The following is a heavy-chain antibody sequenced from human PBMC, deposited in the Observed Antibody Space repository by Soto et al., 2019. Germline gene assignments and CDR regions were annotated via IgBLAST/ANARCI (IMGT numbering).Heavy chain of an antibody. Sequence: QVQLQQWGAGLLKPSETLSLTCAVYGGSFSGYYWSWIRQPPGKGLEWIGEINHSGSTNYNPSLKRRVTIAVDTSKNQFPLKLSSVTAADTAVYYCARGRSIIVVGPAAMHAFDIWGQGTMVTVSS. J-gene: IGHJ3*02. V-gene: IGHV4-34*01. CDR1: GGSFSGYY. CDR2: INHSGST. D-gene: IGHD2-2*01. CDR3: ARGRSIIVVGPAAMHAFDI.